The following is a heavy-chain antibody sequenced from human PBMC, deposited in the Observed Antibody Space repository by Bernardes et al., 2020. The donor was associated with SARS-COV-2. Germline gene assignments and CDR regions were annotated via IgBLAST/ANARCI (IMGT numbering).Heavy chain of an antibody. CDR1: GFTFSSYG. CDR2: ICYDGSNK. J-gene: IGHJ6*02. Sequence: GGSLRLSCGSSGFTFSSYGMHWVRQAPGKGLEWVPVICYDGSNKYYADSVKCRFTISRDHSKNTLYLQINSLRAEDTAVYYWSRDAYYYDSSGYYYGPYYYYGMDVWGQGTTGTVS. CDR3: SRDAYYYDSSGYYYGPYYYYGMDV. V-gene: IGHV3-33*01. D-gene: IGHD3-22*01.